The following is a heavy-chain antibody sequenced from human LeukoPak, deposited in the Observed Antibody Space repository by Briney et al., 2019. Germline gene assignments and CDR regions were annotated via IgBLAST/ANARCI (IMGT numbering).Heavy chain of an antibody. CDR3: ARDYGSGIEDY. J-gene: IGHJ4*02. CDR2: INPSGGST. V-gene: IGHV1-46*01. Sequence: ASVKVSCKASGYTFTSYYMHCVRQAPGQGLEWMGIINPSGGSTSYAQKFQGRVTMTRDTSTSTVYMELSSLRSEDTAVYYCARDYGSGIEDYWGQGTLVTVSS. CDR1: GYTFTSYY. D-gene: IGHD3-10*01.